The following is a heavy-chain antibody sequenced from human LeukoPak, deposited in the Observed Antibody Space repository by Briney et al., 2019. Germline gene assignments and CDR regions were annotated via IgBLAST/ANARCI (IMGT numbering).Heavy chain of an antibody. D-gene: IGHD3-9*01. J-gene: IGHJ3*02. V-gene: IGHV1-2*02. CDR3: ARDRERNFDWLLYTASYAFDI. CDR1: GYTFTGYY. Sequence: GASVKVSCKASGYTFTGYYMHWVRQAPGQGLEWMGWINPNTGGTKYAQKFQGRVTMTRDTSISTAYMELSRLRSDDTAVYYCARDRERNFDWLLYTASYAFDIWGQGTMATVSS. CDR2: INPNTGGT.